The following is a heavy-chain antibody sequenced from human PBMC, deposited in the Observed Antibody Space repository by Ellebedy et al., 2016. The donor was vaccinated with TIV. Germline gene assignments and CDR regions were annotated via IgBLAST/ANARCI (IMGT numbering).Heavy chain of an antibody. J-gene: IGHJ6*02. CDR1: GFIFHVYG. Sequence: PGRSLRLSCTGSGFIFHVYGMHWVHQAPGKGLEWVAVVSAAGTTNYHADSVEGRFTISRDNSQNTVYLQMDGLRPEDTAVYFCAKIVYSNRPGNYYSYGMDVWGQGTTVTVS. CDR2: VSAAGTTN. CDR3: AKIVYSNRPGNYYSYGMDV. V-gene: IGHV3-30*18. D-gene: IGHD3-10*01.